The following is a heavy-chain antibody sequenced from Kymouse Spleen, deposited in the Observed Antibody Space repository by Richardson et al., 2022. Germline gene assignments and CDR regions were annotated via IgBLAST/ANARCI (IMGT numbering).Heavy chain of an antibody. CDR2: INHSGST. CDR1: GGSFSGYY. CDR3: ARRGIAAAGTLFDY. Sequence: QVQLQQWGAGLLKPSETLSLTCAVYGGSFSGYYWSWIRQPPGKGLEWIGEINHSGSTNYNPSLKSRVTISVDTSKNQFSLKLSSVTAADTAVYYCARRGIAAAGTLFDYWGQGTLVTVSS. J-gene: IGHJ4*02. V-gene: IGHV4-34*01. D-gene: IGHD6-13*01.